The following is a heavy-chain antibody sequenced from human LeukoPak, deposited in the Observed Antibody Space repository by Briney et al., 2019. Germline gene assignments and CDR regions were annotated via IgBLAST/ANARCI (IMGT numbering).Heavy chain of an antibody. V-gene: IGHV1-3*01. J-gene: IGHJ6*02. CDR1: GYTFTSYS. Sequence: GASVKVSCKASGYTFTSYSMHWVRQAPGHRLEWMGWINAGNGNTKFSQKFQGRVTITRDTSASTAYMELSSLRSEDTAVYYCARFLGGSYGMDVWGQGTTVTVSS. CDR2: INAGNGNT. D-gene: IGHD1-26*01. CDR3: ARFLGGSYGMDV.